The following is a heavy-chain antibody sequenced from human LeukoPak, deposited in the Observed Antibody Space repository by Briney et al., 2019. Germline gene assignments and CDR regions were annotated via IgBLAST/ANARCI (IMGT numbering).Heavy chain of an antibody. D-gene: IGHD6-13*01. Sequence: GGSLRLSCVASGFTFSSYEMNWVSQAPGKGLEWVSYISSSDNTIYYADSVKGRFTISRDNAKNSLYLQMNSLRAEDTAVYYCAREGSAGSWYYFDYWGQGTLVTVSS. CDR3: AREGSAGSWYYFDY. V-gene: IGHV3-48*03. CDR2: ISSSDNTI. CDR1: GFTFSSYE. J-gene: IGHJ4*02.